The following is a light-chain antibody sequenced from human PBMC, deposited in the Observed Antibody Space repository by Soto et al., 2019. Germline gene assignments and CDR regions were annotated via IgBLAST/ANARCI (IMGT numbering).Light chain of an antibody. CDR3: QQYGSSPRT. J-gene: IGKJ4*01. Sequence: DIVLTQSPGTLSLSPGERATLSCRASQSVSSSNLAWYQQKPGQAPRLLIYGASSRATGIPDRFSGSGSGTDFPLSISRLEPEDFAMYYCQQYGSSPRTFGGGPKVDIK. CDR2: GAS. CDR1: QSVSSSN. V-gene: IGKV3-20*01.